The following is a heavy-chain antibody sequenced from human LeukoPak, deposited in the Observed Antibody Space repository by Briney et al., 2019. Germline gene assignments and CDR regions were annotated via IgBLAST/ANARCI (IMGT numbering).Heavy chain of an antibody. D-gene: IGHD3-22*01. Sequence: SETLSLTCTVSGGSISSYYWSWIRQPPGKGLEWIGYIYYSGSTNYNPSLKSRVTISVDTSKNQFSLKLSSVTAADTAVYYCARDSTARDEDSSAPYGMDVWGRGTTVTVSS. CDR2: IYYSGST. CDR3: ARDSTARDEDSSAPYGMDV. V-gene: IGHV4-59*12. J-gene: IGHJ6*02. CDR1: GGSISSYY.